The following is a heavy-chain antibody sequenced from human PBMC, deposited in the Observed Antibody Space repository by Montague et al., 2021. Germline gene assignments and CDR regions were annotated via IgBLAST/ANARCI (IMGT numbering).Heavy chain of an antibody. Sequence: TLSLTCTVYGASLSSVVYSWTWIPQHPGKGLESIGYLFYSGSTYYNPSLKSRVTISGDTSKNHFSLRLTSVTAADTAVYYCARGRLATGAFDYWGQGTLVTVSS. V-gene: IGHV4-31*03. CDR3: ARGRLATGAFDY. J-gene: IGHJ4*02. CDR2: LFYSGST. D-gene: IGHD6-13*01. CDR1: GASLSSVVYS.